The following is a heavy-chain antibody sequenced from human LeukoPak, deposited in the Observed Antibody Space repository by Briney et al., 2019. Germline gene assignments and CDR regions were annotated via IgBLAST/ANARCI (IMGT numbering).Heavy chain of an antibody. CDR2: IYYTGST. D-gene: IGHD2-2*01. V-gene: IGHV4-39*07. J-gene: IGHJ4*02. CDR1: GGSISSSDNY. Sequence: SETLSLTCTISGGSISSSDNYWGWIRQPPGKGLEWIGTIYYTGSTYYNPSLQSRVTISVDTSKNQFSLKLISVTAADTAVYYCVRESVGTSCFFDYWGEGTLVTVSS. CDR3: VRESVGTSCFFDY.